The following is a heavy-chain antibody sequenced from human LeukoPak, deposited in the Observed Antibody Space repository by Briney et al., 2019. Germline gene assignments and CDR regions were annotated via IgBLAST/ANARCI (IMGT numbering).Heavy chain of an antibody. CDR2: IYHSGST. CDR1: GGSISSGGYY. D-gene: IGHD6-19*01. V-gene: IGHV4-30-2*01. Sequence: SETLFLTCTVSGGSISSGGYYWSWIRQPPGKGLEWIGYIYHSGSTYYNPSLKSRVTISVDRSKNQFSLKLSSVTAADTAVYYCARADSSGWYEGADYWGQGTLVTVSS. CDR3: ARADSSGWYEGADY. J-gene: IGHJ4*02.